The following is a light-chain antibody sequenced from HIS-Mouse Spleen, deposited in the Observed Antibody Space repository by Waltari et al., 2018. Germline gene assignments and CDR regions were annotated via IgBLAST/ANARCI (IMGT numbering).Light chain of an antibody. CDR2: DGS. J-gene: IGLJ2*01. CDR3: SSYTSSSTLV. CDR1: SSDVGGYNY. Sequence: QSALTQPASVSGSPGQSITISCTGTSSDVGGYNYVSWYQQHPGKAPKLMIYDGSNRPSGVSNRFSGSKSCNTASLTISGLQAEDEADYYCSSYTSSSTLVFGGGTKLTVL. V-gene: IGLV2-14*03.